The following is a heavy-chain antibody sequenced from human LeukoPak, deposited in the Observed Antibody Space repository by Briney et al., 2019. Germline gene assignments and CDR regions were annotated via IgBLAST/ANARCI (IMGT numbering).Heavy chain of an antibody. CDR2: INSDGTNT. Sequence: GGSLRLSCAASGFTFSNYWMHWVRQAPGKGLVRVSRINSDGTNTTYADSVEGRFTISRDNAKNTLYLQMNSLRAEDTAVYYCARVTGYTYGSGDYWGQGTLLIVSS. V-gene: IGHV3-74*01. CDR1: GFTFSNYW. D-gene: IGHD5-18*01. J-gene: IGHJ4*02. CDR3: ARVTGYTYGSGDY.